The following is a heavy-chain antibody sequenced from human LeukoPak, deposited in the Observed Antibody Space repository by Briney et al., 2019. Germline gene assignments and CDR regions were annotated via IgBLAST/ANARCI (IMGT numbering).Heavy chain of an antibody. CDR3: ASLGPTVGARPEAFDI. V-gene: IGHV1-3*01. D-gene: IGHD1-26*01. Sequence: KFQGRVTITRDTSASTAYMELSSLRSEDTAVYYCASLGPTVGARPEAFDIWGQGTMVTVSS. J-gene: IGHJ3*02.